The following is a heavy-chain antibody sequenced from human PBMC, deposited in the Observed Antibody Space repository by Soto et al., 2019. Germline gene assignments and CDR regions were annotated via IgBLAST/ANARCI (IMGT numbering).Heavy chain of an antibody. J-gene: IGHJ6*03. D-gene: IGHD3-16*01. CDR2: ISGSGGST. CDR3: AKRPEDYGYSYSYMAV. Sequence: PGGSLRLSCAASGFTFSSYAMSWVRQAPGKGLEWVSAISGSGGSTYYADSVKGRFTISRDNSKNTLYLQMNSLRAEDTAFFFCAKRPEDYGYSYSYMAVGGKGTTVPVSS. CDR1: GFTFSSYA. V-gene: IGHV3-23*01.